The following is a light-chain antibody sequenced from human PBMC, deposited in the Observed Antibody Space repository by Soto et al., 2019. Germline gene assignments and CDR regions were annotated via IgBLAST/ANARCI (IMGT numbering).Light chain of an antibody. Sequence: AIQMTQSPSSLSASVEDRVTITCRGSQGIRNDLGWYQQKPGKAPKLLIYAASSLQSGVPSRFSGSGSGTDFTLTISSLQPEDFATYYCLQDYNYPWTFGQGTKVEIK. CDR2: AAS. V-gene: IGKV1-6*01. CDR1: QGIRND. CDR3: LQDYNYPWT. J-gene: IGKJ1*01.